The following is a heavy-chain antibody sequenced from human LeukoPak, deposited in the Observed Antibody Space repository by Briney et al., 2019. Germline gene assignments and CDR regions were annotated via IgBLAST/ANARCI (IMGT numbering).Heavy chain of an antibody. CDR2: IYHSGDT. CDR3: ARQSWVGSSGWRNEDTYYFDY. V-gene: IGHV4-38-2*01. Sequence: GSLRLSCAASGFTFSSYSMNWIRQSPGKGLEWIGSIYHSGDTSYNPSLKNRVTISVDTSKNQFSLRLTSVTATDTAIYYCARQSWVGSSGWRNEDTYYFDYWGQGTLVTVSS. CDR1: GFTFSSYS. D-gene: IGHD6-19*01. J-gene: IGHJ4*02.